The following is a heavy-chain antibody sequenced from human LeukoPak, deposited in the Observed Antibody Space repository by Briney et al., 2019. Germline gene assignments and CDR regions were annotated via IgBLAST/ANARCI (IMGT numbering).Heavy chain of an antibody. CDR2: IWYDGSNK. J-gene: IGHJ6*03. Sequence: GGSLRLSCAASGFTFSSYGMHWVRQAPGKGLEWVAVIWYDGSNKYYADSVKGRFTISRDNSKNTLYLQMNSLRAEDTAVYYCARELLWFGAPHYMDVWGKGTTVTVSS. CDR3: ARELLWFGAPHYMDV. V-gene: IGHV3-33*01. CDR1: GFTFSSYG. D-gene: IGHD3-10*01.